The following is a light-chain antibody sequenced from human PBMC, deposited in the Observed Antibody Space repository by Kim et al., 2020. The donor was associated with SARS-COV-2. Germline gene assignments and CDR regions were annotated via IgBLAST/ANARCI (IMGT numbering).Light chain of an antibody. V-gene: IGLV2-14*01. CDR1: SSDVGRYKY. Sequence: QSALTQPASVSGSPGQSITISCTGTSSDVGRYKYVSWYQQHPGKAPKLMIYDVSERPSGVSNRFSGSKSGNTASLTISGLQAEDEANYYCSSYASSRSYVFGTGTQLTV. CDR2: DVS. CDR3: SSYASSRSYV. J-gene: IGLJ1*01.